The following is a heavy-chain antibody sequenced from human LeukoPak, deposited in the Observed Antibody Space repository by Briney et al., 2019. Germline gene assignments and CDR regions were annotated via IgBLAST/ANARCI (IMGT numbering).Heavy chain of an antibody. V-gene: IGHV3-23*01. CDR1: GFTFSSYS. CDR3: AKGHDYGDYGSDYYYYGMDV. D-gene: IGHD4-17*01. Sequence: PGGSLRLSCAASGFTFSSYSINWVRQAPGKGLEWVSGISGSGAYTYYADSVKGRFTISRDNSKNTLNLQMNSLRAEDTAVYYCAKGHDYGDYGSDYYYYGMDVWGQGTTVTVSS. CDR2: ISGSGAYT. J-gene: IGHJ6*02.